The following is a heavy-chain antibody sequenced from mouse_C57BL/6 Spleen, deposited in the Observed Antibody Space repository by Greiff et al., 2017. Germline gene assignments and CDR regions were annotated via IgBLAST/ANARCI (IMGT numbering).Heavy chain of an antibody. Sequence: EVMLVESGGDLVKPGGSLKLSCAASGFTFSSYGMSWVRQTPDKRLEWVATISSGGSYTYYPDSVKGRVTISRDNAKNTLYLQMSSLKSEDTAMYYCARHLLDYWGQGTTLTVSS. CDR1: GFTFSSYG. CDR3: ARHLLDY. V-gene: IGHV5-6*01. J-gene: IGHJ2*01. CDR2: ISSGGSYT.